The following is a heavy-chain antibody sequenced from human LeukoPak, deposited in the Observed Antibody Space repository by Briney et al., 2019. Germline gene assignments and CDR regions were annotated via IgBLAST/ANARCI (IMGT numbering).Heavy chain of an antibody. D-gene: IGHD6-13*01. CDR3: AGGSSSSPGRFDY. J-gene: IGHJ4*02. CDR1: GYSISSGYY. CDR2: IYHSGST. Sequence: PSETLSLTCTISGYSISSGYYWGWIRQPPGKGLEWIGYIYHSGSTYYNPSLKSRVTISVDRSKNQFSLKLSSVTAADTAVYYCAGGSSSSPGRFDYWAREPWSPSPQ. V-gene: IGHV4-38-2*02.